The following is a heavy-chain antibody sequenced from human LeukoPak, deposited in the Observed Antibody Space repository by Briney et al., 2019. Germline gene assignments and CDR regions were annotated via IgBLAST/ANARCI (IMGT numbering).Heavy chain of an antibody. J-gene: IGHJ3*01. V-gene: IGHV3-23*01. Sequence: PGGSLRLSCAASGFTFSSYAMSWVRQAPGKGLEWVSGISGNSRSTYHADSVKGRFTISKDNSKNTLYLQMNSLRAEDTAVYYCARRTFPNDAFDVWGQGTVVTVSS. CDR1: GFTFSSYA. CDR3: ARRTFPNDAFDV. D-gene: IGHD1-7*01. CDR2: ISGNSRST.